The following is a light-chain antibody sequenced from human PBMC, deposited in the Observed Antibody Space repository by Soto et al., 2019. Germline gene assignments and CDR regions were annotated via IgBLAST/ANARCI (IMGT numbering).Light chain of an antibody. J-gene: IGKJ1*01. Sequence: EIVLTQSPGTLSLSPGERATLSCMGSQSVSSYLAWYQQKPGQAPRLLIYDASNRATGIPARFSGGGSGTEFTLTISSLQSEDFVVYYCQQYNSWPPITFGQGTKVDIK. CDR3: QQYNSWPPIT. V-gene: IGKV3D-15*01. CDR2: DAS. CDR1: QSVSSY.